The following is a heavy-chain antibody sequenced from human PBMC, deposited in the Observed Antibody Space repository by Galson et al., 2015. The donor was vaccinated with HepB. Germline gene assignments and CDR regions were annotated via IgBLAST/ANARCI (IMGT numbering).Heavy chain of an antibody. CDR3: AAVYYYDSSGLYFQH. Sequence: SLRLSCAASGFTFSSYSMNWVRQAPGKGLEWVSSISSSSSYIYYADSVKGRFTISRDNAKNSLYLQMNSLRAEDTAVYYCAAVYYYDSSGLYFQHWGQGTLVTVSS. CDR2: ISSSSSYI. V-gene: IGHV3-21*01. J-gene: IGHJ1*01. CDR1: GFTFSSYS. D-gene: IGHD3-22*01.